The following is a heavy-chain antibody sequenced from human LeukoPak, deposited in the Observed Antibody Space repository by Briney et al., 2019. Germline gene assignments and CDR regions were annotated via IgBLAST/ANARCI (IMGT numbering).Heavy chain of an antibody. CDR3: AKDADTATIIYWYFDL. J-gene: IGHJ2*01. Sequence: PGTSLRLSCAASGFTLSSYGMHWVRQAPGKGLEWVAVISSDGSNRYYADSVKGRFTISRDNSKNTLFLQMNSLTAEDTAVYYCAKDADTATIIYWYFDLWGGGTPVTVSS. V-gene: IGHV3-30*18. CDR2: ISSDGSNR. D-gene: IGHD5-18*01. CDR1: GFTLSSYG.